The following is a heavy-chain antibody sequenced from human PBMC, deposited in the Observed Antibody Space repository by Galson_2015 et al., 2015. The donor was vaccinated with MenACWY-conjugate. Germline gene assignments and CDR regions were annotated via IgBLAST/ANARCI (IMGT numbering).Heavy chain of an antibody. D-gene: IGHD2-8*02. Sequence: SLRLSCAASGFTVSSDYMSWVRQAPGLGLEWVATISYHGVNEYYADSVKGRFTISRDNSKKTTYLQMSSLRAEDTAVYFCARAADGAMVLPVDVFDLWGQGTMVTVSS. V-gene: IGHV3-30*03. CDR1: GFTVSSDY. CDR3: ARAADGAMVLPVDVFDL. J-gene: IGHJ3*01. CDR2: ISYHGVNE.